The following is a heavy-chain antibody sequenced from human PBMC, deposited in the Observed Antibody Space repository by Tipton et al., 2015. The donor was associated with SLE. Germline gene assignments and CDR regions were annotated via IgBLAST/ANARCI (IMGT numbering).Heavy chain of an antibody. CDR3: ASDSSGHPDALDL. Sequence: TLSLTCSVSGGSISSNYWIWIRQPPGKGLEWMGYISYTGSTHYNPSLKSRVTISIDTSKNQFSLRLNAVTAADTAVYYCASDSSGHPDALDLWGQGTMVTVS. CDR2: ISYTGST. CDR1: GGSISSNY. J-gene: IGHJ3*01. V-gene: IGHV4-59*12. D-gene: IGHD3-22*01.